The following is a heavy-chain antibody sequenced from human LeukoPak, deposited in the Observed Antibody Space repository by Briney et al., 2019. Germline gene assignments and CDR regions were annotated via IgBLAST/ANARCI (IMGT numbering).Heavy chain of an antibody. V-gene: IGHV1-2*06. CDR1: GYTFADYP. J-gene: IGHJ4*02. Sequence: ASVKVSCKASGYTFADYPVHWVRQAPEQGLEWVGRLDPNSGGTHYPKKFQGRVTLTRDTSITTAYMELRSLRSDDTAVYYCARGNKYDGDYWGQGTLVTVSP. CDR2: LDPNSGGT. D-gene: IGHD5-18*01. CDR3: ARGNKYDGDY.